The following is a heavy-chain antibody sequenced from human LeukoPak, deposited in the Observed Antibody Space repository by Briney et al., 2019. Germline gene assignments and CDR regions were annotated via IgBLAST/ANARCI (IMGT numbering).Heavy chain of an antibody. CDR2: ISGSGGST. Sequence: GGSLRLSCAASGFTFSSYGMSWVRQAPGKGLEWVSAISGSGGSTYYADSVKGRFTISRDNSKNTLYLQMNSLRAEDTAVYYCAKYGKGGGSYYNEYYYYYYMDVWGKGTTVTISS. D-gene: IGHD3-10*01. CDR3: AKYGKGGGSYYNEYYYYYYMDV. CDR1: GFTFSSYG. J-gene: IGHJ6*03. V-gene: IGHV3-23*01.